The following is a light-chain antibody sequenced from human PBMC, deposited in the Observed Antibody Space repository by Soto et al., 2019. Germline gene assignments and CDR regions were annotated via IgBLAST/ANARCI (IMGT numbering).Light chain of an antibody. Sequence: EIVMTQSPATLSVSPGERATLSCRASQSVSSNLAWYQQKPGQAPRLLIYGASTRATGIPARFSGSGSGTEFTLTIGSLQSEDFAVYYCLQYNNWPPLTFGGGTKVDI. CDR3: LQYNNWPPLT. CDR1: QSVSSN. J-gene: IGKJ4*01. CDR2: GAS. V-gene: IGKV3-15*01.